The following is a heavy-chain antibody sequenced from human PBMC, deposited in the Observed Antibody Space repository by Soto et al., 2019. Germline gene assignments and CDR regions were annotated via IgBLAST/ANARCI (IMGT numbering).Heavy chain of an antibody. CDR1: GYTFTSYD. CDR2: MNPNSGNT. D-gene: IGHD3-10*01. J-gene: IGHJ4*02. CDR3: ARSVKYYYGSGSYYNDY. V-gene: IGHV1-8*01. Sequence: ASVKVSCKASGYTFTSYDINWVRQATGQGLEWMGWMNPNSGNTGYAQKFQGRVTMTRNTSISTAYMELSSLRSEDTAVYYCARSVKYYYGSGSYYNDYWGQGTLVTVSS.